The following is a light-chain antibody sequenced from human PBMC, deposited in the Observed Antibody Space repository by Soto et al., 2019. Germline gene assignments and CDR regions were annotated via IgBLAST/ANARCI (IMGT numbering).Light chain of an antibody. V-gene: IGKV4-1*01. J-gene: IGKJ1*01. CDR2: WAS. CDR3: QQYYSTPWT. CDR1: QSILYTSNNKNY. Sequence: DIVMTHSPDSLAVALGERATINCKSSQSILYTSNNKNYLAWYQQIPGQPPKLLIHWASTRESGVPDRFSGSGSGTDFTLTISSLQAEDVAVYFCQQYYSTPWTFGHGTKVDIK.